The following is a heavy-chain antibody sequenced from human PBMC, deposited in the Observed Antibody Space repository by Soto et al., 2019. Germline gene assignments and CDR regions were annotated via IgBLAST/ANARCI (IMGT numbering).Heavy chain of an antibody. V-gene: IGHV5-51*01. CDR1: GYSFTSYW. J-gene: IGHJ4*02. CDR2: IYPGDSDT. CDR3: ARRNYDILTGYYRAFDY. Sequence: PGESLKISCKGSGYSFTSYWIGWVRQMPGKGLEWIGIIYPGDSDTRYSPSFQGQVTISADKSISTAYLQWSSLKASDTAMYYCARRNYDILTGYYRAFDYWGQGTLVTVSS. D-gene: IGHD3-9*01.